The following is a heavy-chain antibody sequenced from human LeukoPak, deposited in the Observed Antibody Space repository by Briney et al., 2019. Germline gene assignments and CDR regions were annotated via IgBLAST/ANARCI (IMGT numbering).Heavy chain of an antibody. V-gene: IGHV4-31*03. Sequence: SETLSLTCTVSGGSISSGGYYWSWIRQHPGTGLEWIGYIYYSGSTYYNPSLKSRVTISVDTSKNQFSLKLSSVTAADTAVYYCARSNYYDSSGYYFRWFDPWGQGTLVTVSS. CDR3: ARSNYYDSSGYYFRWFDP. CDR2: IYYSGST. D-gene: IGHD3-22*01. CDR1: GGSISSGGYY. J-gene: IGHJ5*02.